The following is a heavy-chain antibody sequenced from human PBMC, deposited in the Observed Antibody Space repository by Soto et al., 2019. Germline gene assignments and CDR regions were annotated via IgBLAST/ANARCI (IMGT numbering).Heavy chain of an antibody. D-gene: IGHD2-2*01. V-gene: IGHV4-30-2*01. CDR3: ARDRLGYCSSTSCFLAPHYYYYGMDV. J-gene: IGHJ6*02. CDR1: GGSISSGGYS. CDR2: IYHSGST. Sequence: SETLSLTCAVSGGSISSGGYSWSWIRQPPGKGLEWIGYIYHSGSTYYNPSLKSRATISVDRSKNQFSLKLSSVTAADTAVYYCARDRLGYCSSTSCFLAPHYYYYGMDVWGQGTTVTVSS.